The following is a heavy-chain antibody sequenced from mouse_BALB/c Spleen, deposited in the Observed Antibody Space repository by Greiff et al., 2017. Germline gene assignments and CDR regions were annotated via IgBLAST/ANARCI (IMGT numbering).Heavy chain of an antibody. CDR1: GFAFSSYD. CDR2: ISSGGSYT. Sequence: DVKLVESGGGLVKPGGSLKLSCAASGFAFSSYDMSWVRQTPEKRLEWVAYISSGGSYTYYPDSVKGRFTISRDNAKNTLYLQMSSPKSEDTAMYYCASLYGNYWYFDVWGAGTTVTVSS. D-gene: IGHD2-1*01. CDR3: ASLYGNYWYFDV. J-gene: IGHJ1*01. V-gene: IGHV5-12-1*01.